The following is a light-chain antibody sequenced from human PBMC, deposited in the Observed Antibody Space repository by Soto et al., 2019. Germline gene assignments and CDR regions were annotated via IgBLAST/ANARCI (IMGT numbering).Light chain of an antibody. V-gene: IGLV1-51*01. J-gene: IGLJ2*01. Sequence: QSVLTQPPSVSAAPGQKVTISCSGSSSNIGNNYVSWYQQFPGTAPKLLIYDNNKRPSGIPDRFSGSKSGTSATLDINGLQTGDEADYYCGTWDSSLSAVVFGGGTKITAL. CDR3: GTWDSSLSAVV. CDR1: SSNIGNNY. CDR2: DNN.